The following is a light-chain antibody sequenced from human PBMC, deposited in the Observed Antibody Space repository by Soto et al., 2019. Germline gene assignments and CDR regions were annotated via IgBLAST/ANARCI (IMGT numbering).Light chain of an antibody. CDR2: DDT. CDR3: QSYDSRLSVVV. V-gene: IGLV1-40*01. Sequence: QSVLTQPPSVSGAPGQRVTLSCTGTSSNNGAGYHVNWYQQLPGAAPKLLIYDDTNRPSGVPDRFSASKSGTSASLAITGLQAEDEADYYCQSYDSRLSVVVFGGGTKLTVL. J-gene: IGLJ2*01. CDR1: SSNNGAGYH.